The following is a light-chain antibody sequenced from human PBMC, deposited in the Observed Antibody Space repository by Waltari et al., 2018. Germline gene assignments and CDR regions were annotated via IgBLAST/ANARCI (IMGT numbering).Light chain of an antibody. CDR2: DVG. Sequence: QSALTQPASVSGSPGQSITISCTGTSSDVGGYNYVSWYQQHPGKAPKLLIFDVGYRPSGVSDRFSGSKSGNTASLTISGLQAEDESDYYCCSFTSRSTWVFGGGTKLTVL. V-gene: IGLV2-14*01. J-gene: IGLJ3*02. CDR1: SSDVGGYNY. CDR3: CSFTSRSTWV.